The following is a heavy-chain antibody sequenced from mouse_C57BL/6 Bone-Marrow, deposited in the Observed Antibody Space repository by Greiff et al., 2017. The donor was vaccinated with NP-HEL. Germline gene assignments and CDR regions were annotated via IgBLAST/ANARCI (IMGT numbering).Heavy chain of an antibody. CDR2: IYPRSGNT. CDR1: GYTFTSYG. J-gene: IGHJ3*01. CDR3: FAGEFAY. Sequence: VKVVESGAELARPGASVKLSCKASGYTFTSYGISWVKQRTGQGLEWIGEIYPRSGNTYYNEKFKGKATLTADKSSSTAYMELRSLTSEDSAVYFCFAGEFAYWGQGTLVTVSA. V-gene: IGHV1-81*01.